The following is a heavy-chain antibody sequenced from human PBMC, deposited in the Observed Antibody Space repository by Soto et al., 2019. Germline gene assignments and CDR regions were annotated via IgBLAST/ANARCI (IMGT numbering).Heavy chain of an antibody. V-gene: IGHV1-18*01. D-gene: IGHD6-13*01. CDR3: ARDPMYSSSWYRRYYYYGMDV. CDR2: ISAHNGNT. J-gene: IGHJ6*02. Sequence: GASVKVSCKASGYTFTSYGISWVRQAPGQGLEWMGWISAHNGNTNYAQKLQGRVTMTTDTSTSTAYMELRSLRSDDTAVYYCARDPMYSSSWYRRYYYYGMDVWGQGTTVTVSS. CDR1: GYTFTSYG.